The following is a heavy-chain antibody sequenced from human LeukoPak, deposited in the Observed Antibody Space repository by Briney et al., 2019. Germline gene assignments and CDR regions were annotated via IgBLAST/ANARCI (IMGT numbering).Heavy chain of an antibody. D-gene: IGHD3-16*02. Sequence: SETLSLTCTVSGGSISSSSYYWGWIRHPPGKGLEWIGSIYYSGSTYYNPSLKSRVTISVDTSKNQFSLKLSSVTAADTAVYYCARPGYDYVWGSYRLSHYFDYWGQGTLVTVSS. J-gene: IGHJ4*02. CDR3: ARPGYDYVWGSYRLSHYFDY. V-gene: IGHV4-39*01. CDR1: GGSISSSSYY. CDR2: IYYSGST.